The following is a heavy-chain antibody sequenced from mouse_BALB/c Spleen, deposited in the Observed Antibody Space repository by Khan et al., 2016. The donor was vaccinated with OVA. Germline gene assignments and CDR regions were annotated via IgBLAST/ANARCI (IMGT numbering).Heavy chain of an antibody. CDR2: INPSNGYT. J-gene: IGHJ4*01. Sequence: QVQLLQSGAELARPGASVKMSCKASGYTFTSYSMHWIKQRPGQGLEWIGNINPSNGYTNHNQKFRDKATLTADKSSSTAYMQLSSLTSADSAVYYCERGFHYHGSRGALDDWGQGTSVTVSS. D-gene: IGHD1-1*01. V-gene: IGHV1-4*01. CDR3: ERGFHYHGSRGALDD. CDR1: GYTFTSYS.